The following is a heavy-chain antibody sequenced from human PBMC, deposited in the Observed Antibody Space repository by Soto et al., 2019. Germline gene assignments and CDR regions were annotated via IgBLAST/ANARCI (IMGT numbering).Heavy chain of an antibody. Sequence: PGGSLRLSCAGSGFTFTTYAMTWVRQAPGRGLEWVSGSSASGADTYYADSVKGRFTVSRDNSKNTLYLQMNSLRAEDTAVYYCAKVLTKRSPHDAFDIWGQGTMVTVSS. CDR3: AKVLTKRSPHDAFDI. D-gene: IGHD7-27*01. V-gene: IGHV3-23*01. J-gene: IGHJ3*02. CDR1: GFTFTTYA. CDR2: SSASGADT.